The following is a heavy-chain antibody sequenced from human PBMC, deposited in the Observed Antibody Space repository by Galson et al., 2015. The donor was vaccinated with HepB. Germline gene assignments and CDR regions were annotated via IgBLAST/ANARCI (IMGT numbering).Heavy chain of an antibody. V-gene: IGHV3-23*01. D-gene: IGHD3-10*01. CDR3: ASYYYGSGTMDV. CDR1: GFTFSSYA. Sequence: SLRLSCAASGFTFSSYAMSWVRQAPGKGLEWVSGISGSGGRTYYADSVKGRFTISRDNSKNSLYLQMKSLRAEDTAVYYCASYYYGSGTMDVWGQGTTVTVSS. CDR2: ISGSGGRT. J-gene: IGHJ6*02.